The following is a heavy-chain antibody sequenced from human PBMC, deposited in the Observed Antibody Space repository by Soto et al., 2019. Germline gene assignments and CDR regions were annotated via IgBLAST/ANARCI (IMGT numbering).Heavy chain of an antibody. J-gene: IGHJ5*02. CDR3: ARVTSMVRGVIDNGFDP. CDR2: IIPMYGPA. Sequence: QVPLVQSGAEVKKPGSSVTVSCKASGGTFSSYAIHWVRQAPGQGLEWMGGIIPMYGPAKYAQRFQGRVTSTADESTTTAYMELTSLTSQDTAVYYCARVTSMVRGVIDNGFDPWGHGTLVTVSS. D-gene: IGHD3-10*01. CDR1: GGTFSSYA. V-gene: IGHV1-69*01.